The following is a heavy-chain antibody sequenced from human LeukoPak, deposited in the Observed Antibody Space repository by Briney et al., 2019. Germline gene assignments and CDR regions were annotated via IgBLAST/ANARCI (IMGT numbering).Heavy chain of an antibody. J-gene: IGHJ4*02. V-gene: IGHV3-30*01. CDR1: GFTFSTYA. CDR2: ISYDGGDK. Sequence: PGTSLRLSCAASGFTFSTYAMHWVRQAPGKGLEWVAIISYDGGDKYYADSVKGRFTISRDNSKNTLSLQMKSLRPEDTAVYYCARDRRGAYYFDYWGQGTLVTVPS. CDR3: ARDRRGAYYFDY. D-gene: IGHD5-24*01.